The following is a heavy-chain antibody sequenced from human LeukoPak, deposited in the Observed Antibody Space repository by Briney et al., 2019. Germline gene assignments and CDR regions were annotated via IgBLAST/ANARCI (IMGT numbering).Heavy chain of an antibody. CDR2: ISGSGGST. V-gene: IGHV3-23*01. D-gene: IGHD2-15*01. Sequence: GWSLRLSCAASGFTFSSYAMSWVRQAPGKGLEWVSGISGSGGSTHYADSVKDRFTISRDNSKNTLYLQMNSLRAEDTAVYYCAKETVVVVAATHDAFDIWGQGTMVTVSS. CDR1: GFTFSSYA. J-gene: IGHJ3*02. CDR3: AKETVVVVAATHDAFDI.